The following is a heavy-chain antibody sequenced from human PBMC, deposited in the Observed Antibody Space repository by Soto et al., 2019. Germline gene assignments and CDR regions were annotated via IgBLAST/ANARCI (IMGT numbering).Heavy chain of an antibody. CDR3: ARDPGVGYDSSGYRRGPYYYYGMDV. J-gene: IGHJ6*02. CDR2: IWYDGSNK. Sequence: QVQLVESGGGVVQPGRSLRLSCAASGFTFSSYGMHWVRQAPGKGLEWVAVIWYDGSNKYYADSVKGRFTISRDNSKNTLYLQMNSLRAEDTAVYYCARDPGVGYDSSGYRRGPYYYYGMDVWGQGTTVTVSS. CDR1: GFTFSSYG. V-gene: IGHV3-33*01. D-gene: IGHD3-22*01.